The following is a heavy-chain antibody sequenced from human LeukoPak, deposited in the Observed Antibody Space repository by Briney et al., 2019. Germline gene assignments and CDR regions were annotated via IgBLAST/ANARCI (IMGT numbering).Heavy chain of an antibody. J-gene: IGHJ4*02. V-gene: IGHV3-9*01. CDR2: ISWNSGSR. CDR1: GFTFDDYA. CDR3: AKDRATVTTGYFDY. Sequence: GGSLRLSCAASGFTFDDYAMHWVRQAPGKGLEWVSAISWNSGSRGYADSVKGRFTISRDNAKNSLYLQMNSLRAEDTALYYCAKDRATVTTGYFDYWGQGTLVTVSS. D-gene: IGHD4-17*01.